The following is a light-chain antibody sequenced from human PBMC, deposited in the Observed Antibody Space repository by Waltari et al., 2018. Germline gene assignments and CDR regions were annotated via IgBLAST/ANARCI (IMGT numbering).Light chain of an antibody. V-gene: IGLV1-44*01. J-gene: IGLJ3*02. CDR1: SSNIGGNI. CDR2: SNG. CDR3: VAWDDTLSGMV. Sequence: QSVLTQPPSASGTPGQRVTISCSGSSSNIGGNIVNWYRQVPGTAPKLLIHSNGRRPSGVPDLFSGSKSGTSASLAISGLQSEDEADYYCVAWDDTLSGMVFGGGTKLTVL.